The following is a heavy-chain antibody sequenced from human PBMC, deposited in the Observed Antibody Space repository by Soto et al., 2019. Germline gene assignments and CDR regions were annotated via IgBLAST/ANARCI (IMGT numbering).Heavy chain of an antibody. CDR3: ATVTLKWMDRVATIGLLAHLDY. V-gene: IGHV1-2*02. CDR2: INPNSGGT. J-gene: IGHJ4*02. D-gene: IGHD5-12*01. CDR1: GYTFTGYY. Sequence: GASVKVSCKASGYTFTGYYMHWVRQAPGQGLEWMGWINPNSGGTNYAQKFQGRVTMTRDTSISTAYMELSRLRSDDTAVYHCATVTLKWMDRVATIGLLAHLDYRCQGTLVSV.